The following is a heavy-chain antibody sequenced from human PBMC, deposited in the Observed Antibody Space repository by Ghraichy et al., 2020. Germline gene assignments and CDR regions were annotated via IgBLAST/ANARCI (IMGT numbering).Heavy chain of an antibody. V-gene: IGHV3-23*01. CDR1: GFTLSDYA. D-gene: IGHD3-22*01. Sequence: GGSLRLSCVVSGFTLSDYAMSWVRQAPGEGLEWVSSISVSGTTHYVDSVKGRFTISRDNSKNTLYLQTNILRAEDTALYYCAKDRAVRGSNGYYFHQQYDYWGQGTLVTVSS. J-gene: IGHJ4*02. CDR3: AKDRAVRGSNGYYFHQQYDY. CDR2: ISVSGTT.